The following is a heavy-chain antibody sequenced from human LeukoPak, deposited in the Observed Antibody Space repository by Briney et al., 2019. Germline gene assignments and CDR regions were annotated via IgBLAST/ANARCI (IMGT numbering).Heavy chain of an antibody. CDR3: VRDLGHSRHYFEY. J-gene: IGHJ4*02. D-gene: IGHD7-27*01. CDR2: ISQDGSET. V-gene: IGHV3-7*01. CDR1: GFTFNSFF. Sequence: GGSLRLSCAASGFTFNSFFLNWVRLTPGRELEWVACISQDGSETSYMDSVRGRLTISRDNTKNSLYLQMNSLRAEDTAVYFCVRDLGHSRHYFEYWGQGALVTVSS.